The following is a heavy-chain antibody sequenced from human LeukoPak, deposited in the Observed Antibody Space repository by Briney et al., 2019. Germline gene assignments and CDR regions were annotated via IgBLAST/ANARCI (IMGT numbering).Heavy chain of an antibody. D-gene: IGHD6-19*01. Sequence: SGGSLRLSCAASGFTFNSHAMHWVRQAPGKGLEWVAVISSDGSNKYYADSVKGRFTISRDDSKNTLYLQMNSLRAEDTAVYYCARDRYSSGWYGDFDCWGQGTLVTVSS. CDR3: ARDRYSSGWYGDFDC. J-gene: IGHJ4*02. CDR2: ISSDGSNK. V-gene: IGHV3-30-3*01. CDR1: GFTFNSHA.